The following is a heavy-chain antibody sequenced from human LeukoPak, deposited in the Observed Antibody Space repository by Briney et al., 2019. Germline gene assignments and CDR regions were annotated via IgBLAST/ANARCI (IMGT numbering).Heavy chain of an antibody. CDR1: GGTFSSYA. D-gene: IGHD6-6*01. V-gene: IGHV1-69*01. CDR3: ATPKSQYSSSSGRFDY. J-gene: IGHJ4*02. Sequence: SVKVSCKDSGGTFSSYAISWVRQAPGQGLEWMGGLIPIFGTANYAQKFQGRVTITRDESASTAYLELSSLRSEDTAVYYCATPKSQYSSSSGRFDYWGQGTLVPVSS. CDR2: LIPIFGTA.